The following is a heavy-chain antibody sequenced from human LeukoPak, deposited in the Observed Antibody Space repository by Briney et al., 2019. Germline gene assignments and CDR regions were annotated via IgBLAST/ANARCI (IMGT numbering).Heavy chain of an antibody. V-gene: IGHV4-39*01. J-gene: IGHJ5*02. Sequence: SETLSLTCTVSGGSISSSSYYWGWIRQPPGKGLEWIGSIYYSGSTYYNPSLKSRVTISVDTSKNQFSLKLSSVTAADTAVYYCARHRGYGDYTYNWFDPWGQGTLVTVSS. CDR2: IYYSGST. CDR1: GGSISSSSYY. CDR3: ARHRGYGDYTYNWFDP. D-gene: IGHD4-17*01.